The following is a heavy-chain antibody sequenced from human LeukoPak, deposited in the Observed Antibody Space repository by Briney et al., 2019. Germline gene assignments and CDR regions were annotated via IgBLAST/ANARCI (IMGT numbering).Heavy chain of an antibody. V-gene: IGHV3-30*04. D-gene: IGHD6-19*01. Sequence: GGSLRLSCTVSGFTVSSNSMHWVRQAPGKGLEWVAFISSDGIYKYYADSVKGRFSISRDNSKNTLYLQMNSLRADDTAVYYCAQSYSSGWYRPRNFDYWGQGTLVTVSS. CDR2: ISSDGIYK. CDR1: GFTVSSNS. CDR3: AQSYSSGWYRPRNFDY. J-gene: IGHJ4*02.